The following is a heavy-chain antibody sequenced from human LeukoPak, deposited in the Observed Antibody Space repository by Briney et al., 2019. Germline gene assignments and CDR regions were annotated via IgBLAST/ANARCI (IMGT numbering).Heavy chain of an antibody. V-gene: IGHV6-1*01. CDR1: GDSVSSNSAV. J-gene: IGHJ5*02. CDR2: TYYRSKWYN. D-gene: IGHD3-10*01. Sequence: SQTLSLTCAISGDSVSSNSAVWNWIRQSPSRGLEWLGRTYYRSKWYNDYAVSVKSRITINPDTSKNQFSLQLNSVTPEDTAVYYCARDRYYGSGSYKRNNWFDPWGQGTLVTVSS. CDR3: ARDRYYGSGSYKRNNWFDP.